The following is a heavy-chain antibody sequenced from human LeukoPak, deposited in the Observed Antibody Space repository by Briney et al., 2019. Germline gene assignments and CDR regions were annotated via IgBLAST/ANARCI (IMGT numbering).Heavy chain of an antibody. V-gene: IGHV5-10-1*01. D-gene: IGHD1-26*01. J-gene: IGHJ4*02. Sequence: GESLKISCKGSGYSFTSYWISWVRQLPGKGLEWMERIDPSDSYTNYSPSFQGHVTISADKSISTAYLQWSSVKASDIAMYYCARPHRVGASESPFDYWGQGTLVTVSS. CDR1: GYSFTSYW. CDR3: ARPHRVGASESPFDY. CDR2: IDPSDSYT.